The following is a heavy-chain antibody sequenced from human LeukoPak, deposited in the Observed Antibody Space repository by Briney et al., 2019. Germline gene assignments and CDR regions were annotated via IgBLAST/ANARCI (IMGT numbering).Heavy chain of an antibody. V-gene: IGHV1-2*02. D-gene: IGHD4-17*01. CDR3: ARGGSPWSDYGDPIDY. CDR1: GHTFTGYY. Sequence: ASVKVSCKASGHTFTGYYMHWVRQAPGQGLEWMGWINPNSGGTNYAQKFQGRVTMTRDTSISTAYMELSRLRSDDTAVYYCARGGSPWSDYGDPIDYWGQGTLVTASS. J-gene: IGHJ4*02. CDR2: INPNSGGT.